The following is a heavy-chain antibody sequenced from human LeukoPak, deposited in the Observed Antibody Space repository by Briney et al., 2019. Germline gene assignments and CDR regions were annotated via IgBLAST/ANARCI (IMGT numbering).Heavy chain of an antibody. V-gene: IGHV3-30*18. CDR1: GFTLSSYG. CDR3: AKDVGGVATLNY. D-gene: IGHD2-8*02. J-gene: IGHJ4*02. Sequence: GRSLRLSCAASGFTLSSYGMHWVRQAPGKGQEWVAVISYDGSNKYYADSVKGRFTISRDNSKNTLYLQMNSLRAEDTAVYYCAKDVGGVATLNYWGQGTLVTVSS. CDR2: ISYDGSNK.